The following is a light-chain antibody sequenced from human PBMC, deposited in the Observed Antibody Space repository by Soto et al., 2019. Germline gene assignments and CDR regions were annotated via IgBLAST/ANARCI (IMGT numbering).Light chain of an antibody. J-gene: IGLJ1*01. CDR3: LLTCADTRV. CDR2: DTN. CDR1: TGAVTSGHF. Sequence: QAVVTQEPSLTVSPGGTVTLTCGSSTGAVTSGHFPYWFQQKAGQAPRTLICDTNNKHSWTPARFSGSLLGGKAALTLSGAQPEDEADYYCLLTCADTRVFGTGTKVTVL. V-gene: IGLV7-46*01.